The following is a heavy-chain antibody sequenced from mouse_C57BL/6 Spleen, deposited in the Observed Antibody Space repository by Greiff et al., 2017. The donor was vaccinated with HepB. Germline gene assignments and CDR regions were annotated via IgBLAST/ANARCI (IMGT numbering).Heavy chain of an antibody. CDR1: GFTFSDAW. J-gene: IGHJ2*01. CDR3: TRRSSYGYFDY. CDR2: IRNKANNHAT. D-gene: IGHD1-1*01. Sequence: EVKVEESGGGLVQPGGSMKLSCAASGFTFSDAWMDWVRQSPEKGLEWVAEIRNKANNHATYYAESVKGRFTISRDDSKSSVYLQMPSLRAEDTGIYYCTRRSSYGYFDYWGQGTTLTVSS. V-gene: IGHV6-6*01.